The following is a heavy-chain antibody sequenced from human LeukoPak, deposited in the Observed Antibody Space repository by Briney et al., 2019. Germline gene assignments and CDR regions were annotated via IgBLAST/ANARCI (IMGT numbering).Heavy chain of an antibody. V-gene: IGHV3-33*03. CDR2: IWSNGNNK. Sequence: HPGRSLRLSCAASGFLVSSCGMHWVRQAPGKGLEWVGVIWSNGNNKYYADSVKGRFTISRDNSKNTLYLQMNSLRAEDTAVYYCANSPYYDFWSGYYFYMDVWGKGTTVTVSS. D-gene: IGHD3-3*01. CDR3: ANSPYYDFWSGYYFYMDV. J-gene: IGHJ6*03. CDR1: GFLVSSCG.